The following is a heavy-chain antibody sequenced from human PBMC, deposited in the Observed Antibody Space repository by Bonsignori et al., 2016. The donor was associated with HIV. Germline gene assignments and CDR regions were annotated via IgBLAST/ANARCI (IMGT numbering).Heavy chain of an antibody. Sequence: WIRQPPGKGLEWVSSISWNSGSIGYADSVKGRFTISRDNAKNSLYLQMNSLRAEDTALYYCAKDREPVVTLFDYWGQGTLVTVSS. CDR2: ISWNSGSI. J-gene: IGHJ4*02. CDR3: AKDREPVVTLFDY. D-gene: IGHD3-22*01. V-gene: IGHV3-9*01.